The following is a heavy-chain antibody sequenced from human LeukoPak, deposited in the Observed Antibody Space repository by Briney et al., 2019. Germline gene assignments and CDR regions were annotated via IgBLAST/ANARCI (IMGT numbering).Heavy chain of an antibody. J-gene: IGHJ6*02. D-gene: IGHD5-18*01. CDR1: GFTFSSYG. CDR2: ISYDGSNK. CDR3: AKEDTAMVYYYGMDV. Sequence: GSLRLSCAASGFTFSSYGMHWVRQAPGKGLEWVAVISYDGSNKYYADSVKGRFTISRDNSKNTLYLQMNSLRAEDTAVYYCAKEDTAMVYYYGMDVWGQGTTVTVSS. V-gene: IGHV3-30*18.